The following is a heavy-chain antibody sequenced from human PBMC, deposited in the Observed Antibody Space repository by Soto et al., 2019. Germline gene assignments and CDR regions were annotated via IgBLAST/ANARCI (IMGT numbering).Heavy chain of an antibody. Sequence: SETLSLTCTVSGGSISSSGSYWGWIRQPPGKGLEWIGSIYYSGSTYYNPSLKSRVTISVDTSKNQFSLKLSSVTAADTAVYYCARRYGDYDSGWRPYYFDSWGQGTLVTVSS. CDR2: IYYSGST. V-gene: IGHV4-39*01. CDR1: GGSISSSGSY. CDR3: ARRYGDYDSGWRPYYFDS. J-gene: IGHJ4*02. D-gene: IGHD4-17*01.